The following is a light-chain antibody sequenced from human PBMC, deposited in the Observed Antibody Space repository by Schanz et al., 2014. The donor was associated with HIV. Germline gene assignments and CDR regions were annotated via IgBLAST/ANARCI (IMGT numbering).Light chain of an antibody. Sequence: EIVLTQSPATLSLSPGERATLSCRASQSVSSYLAWYQQKPGQAPRLLIYDASNRATGIPARFSGSGSGTDFTLTISSLEPEDFATYYCQQYKTFLYTFGQGTKLEIK. CDR3: QQYKTFLYT. CDR1: QSVSSY. CDR2: DAS. V-gene: IGKV3-11*01. J-gene: IGKJ2*01.